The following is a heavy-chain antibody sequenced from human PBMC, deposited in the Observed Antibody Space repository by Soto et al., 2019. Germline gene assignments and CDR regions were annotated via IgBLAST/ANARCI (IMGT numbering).Heavy chain of an antibody. V-gene: IGHV3-30*18. CDR1: GFTFSSYG. J-gene: IGHJ4*02. D-gene: IGHD1-26*01. Sequence: HPGGSLRLSCAASGFTFSSYGMHWVRQAPGKGLEWVAVISYDGSNKYYADSVKGRFTISRDNSKNTLYLQMNSLRAEDTAVYYCAKEHVRATGLYYFDYWGQGTLVTVSS. CDR2: ISYDGSNK. CDR3: AKEHVRATGLYYFDY.